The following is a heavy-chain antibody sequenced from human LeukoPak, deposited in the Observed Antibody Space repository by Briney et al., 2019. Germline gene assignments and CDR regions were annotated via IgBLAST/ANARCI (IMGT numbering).Heavy chain of an antibody. D-gene: IGHD6-19*01. Sequence: GGSLRLSCAASGFTFSSYAMSWVRQAPGKGLEWISDISGSGGSTYYADSVKGRFTISRDKTKNTPYLQMYGPRADDTAVYYCAKGTRAVPVTNYFDYWGQGTLVNVSS. CDR3: AKGTRAVPVTNYFDY. J-gene: IGHJ4*02. V-gene: IGHV3-23*01. CDR1: GFTFSSYA. CDR2: ISGSGGST.